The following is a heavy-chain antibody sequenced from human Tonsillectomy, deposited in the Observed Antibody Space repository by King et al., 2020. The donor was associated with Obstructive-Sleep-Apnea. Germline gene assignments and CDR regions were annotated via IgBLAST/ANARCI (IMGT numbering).Heavy chain of an antibody. V-gene: IGHV4-34*01. CDR2: INHSGST. J-gene: IGHJ6*02. D-gene: IGHD2-2*01. Sequence: VQLQQWGAGLLKPSETLSLTCAVYGGSFSGYYWSWIRQPPGKGLEWIGEINHSGSTNYNPSLKSRVTISVDTSKNQFSLKLSSVTAADTALYYCAVVVPAASAPNHYYYYGMDVWGQGTTVTVSS. CDR1: GGSFSGYY. CDR3: AVVVPAASAPNHYYYYGMDV.